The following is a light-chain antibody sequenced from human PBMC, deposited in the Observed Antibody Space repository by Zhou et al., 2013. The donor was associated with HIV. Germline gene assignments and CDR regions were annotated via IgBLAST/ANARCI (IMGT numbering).Light chain of an antibody. CDR3: QQRSNWPRA. CDR2: DAS. J-gene: IGKJ4*01. CDR1: QSVSSY. V-gene: IGKV3-11*01. Sequence: EIVLTQSPATLSLSPGERATLSCGASQSVSSYLAWYQQKPGQAPRLLIYDASNRATGIPARFSGSGSGTDFTLTISSLEPGDFAVYYCQQRSNWPRAFGGGTKVEIK.